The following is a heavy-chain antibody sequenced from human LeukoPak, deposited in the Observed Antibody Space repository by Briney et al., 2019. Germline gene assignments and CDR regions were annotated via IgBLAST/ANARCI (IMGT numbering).Heavy chain of an antibody. CDR2: IKQDGSEK. D-gene: IGHD6-13*01. CDR3: ARDRIAAAGTWAFDI. V-gene: IGHV3-7*01. CDR1: GFTFSSYW. Sequence: GGSLRLSCAASGFTFSSYWMSWVRQAPGKGLEWVANIKQDGSEKYYVDSVKGRFTISRDNAKNSLYLQMNSLRAEDTAVYYCARDRIAAAGTWAFDIWGQGTMVTVSS. J-gene: IGHJ3*02.